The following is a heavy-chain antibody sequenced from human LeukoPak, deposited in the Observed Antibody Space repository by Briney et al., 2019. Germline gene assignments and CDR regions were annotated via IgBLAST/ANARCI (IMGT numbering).Heavy chain of an antibody. D-gene: IGHD3-10*01. V-gene: IGHV4-30-4*01. CDR2: IYYSGST. Sequence: SQTLSLTCTVSGGSISSGDYYWSWIRQPPGKGLGWIGHIYYSGSTYYNPSLKSRVTISVDTSKNQFSLKLSSVTAADTAVYYCARGFGEPIPDFDYWGQGTLVTVSS. J-gene: IGHJ4*02. CDR3: ARGFGEPIPDFDY. CDR1: GGSISSGDYY.